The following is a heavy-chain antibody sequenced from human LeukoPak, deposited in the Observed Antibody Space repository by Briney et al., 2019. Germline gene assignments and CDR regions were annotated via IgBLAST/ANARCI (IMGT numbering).Heavy chain of an antibody. D-gene: IGHD4-17*01. CDR2: ISYSEST. J-gene: IGHJ4*02. CDR3: ARHDYGAHTEFDY. V-gene: IGHV4-59*08. CDR1: GGSISSYY. Sequence: MSSETLSLTCTVSGGSISSYYWSWVRQPPGEGLGWIVYISYSESTNYNPSLKSRVTISEDTSKNQFSLKLSSVTAADTAVYYCARHDYGAHTEFDYWGQVTLVTVSS.